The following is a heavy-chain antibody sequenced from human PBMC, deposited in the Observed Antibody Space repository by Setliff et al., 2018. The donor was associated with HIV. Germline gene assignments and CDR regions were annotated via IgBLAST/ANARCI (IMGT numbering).Heavy chain of an antibody. D-gene: IGHD6-19*01. CDR3: ARGAWYSSGWYSSRYMDV. CDR2: ISAYNGNT. Sequence: ASVKVSCKASGYTFTSYGISWVRQAPGQGLEWMGWISAYNGNTNYAQKFQGRVTMTRDTSISTAYMELSSLRSDDTAVYYCARGAWYSSGWYSSRYMDVWGKGTTVTVSS. J-gene: IGHJ6*03. CDR1: GYTFTSYG. V-gene: IGHV1-18*01.